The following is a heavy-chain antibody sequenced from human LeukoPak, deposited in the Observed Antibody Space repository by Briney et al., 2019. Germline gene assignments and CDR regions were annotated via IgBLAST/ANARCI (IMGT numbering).Heavy chain of an antibody. J-gene: IGHJ4*02. V-gene: IGHV1-69*01. CDR3: ALPEVRLQFRSFDY. CDR2: IIPIFGTA. D-gene: IGHD5-24*01. Sequence: SVNVSCKASGGTFSSYAISWVRQAPGQGLEWMGGIIPIFGTANYAQKFQGRVTITADESTSTAYMELSSLRSEDTAVYYCALPEVRLQFRSFDYWGQGTLVTVSS. CDR1: GGTFSSYA.